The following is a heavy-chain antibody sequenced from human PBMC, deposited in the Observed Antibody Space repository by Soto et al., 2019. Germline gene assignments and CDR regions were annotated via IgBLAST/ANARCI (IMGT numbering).Heavy chain of an antibody. J-gene: IGHJ4*02. CDR1: GFNFSSNG. Sequence: QVQLVESGGGVVQPGRSLRLSCAASGFNFSSNGMHWVRQAPGKGLEWVAVMSNDGSHTSYADSAKGRFTISRDNSKNTLYLQMNSLRAEDSGIYYCTKGCSSSSNCYIIDYWGQGALLTVSS. V-gene: IGHV3-30*18. CDR3: TKGCSSSSNCYIIDY. D-gene: IGHD2-15*01. CDR2: MSNDGSHT.